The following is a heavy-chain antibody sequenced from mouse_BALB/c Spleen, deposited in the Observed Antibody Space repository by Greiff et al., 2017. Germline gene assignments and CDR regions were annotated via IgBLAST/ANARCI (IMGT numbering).Heavy chain of an antibody. CDR3: ARLWLRRGVDY. J-gene: IGHJ2*01. D-gene: IGHD2-2*01. Sequence: EVQVVESGGGLVKPGGSLKLSCAASGFAFSSYDMSWVRQTPEKRLEWVAYISSGGGSTYYPDTVKGRFTISRDNAKNTLYLQMSSLKSEDTAMYYCARLWLRRGVDYWGQGTTLTVSS. CDR1: GFAFSSYD. CDR2: ISSGGGST. V-gene: IGHV5-12-1*01.